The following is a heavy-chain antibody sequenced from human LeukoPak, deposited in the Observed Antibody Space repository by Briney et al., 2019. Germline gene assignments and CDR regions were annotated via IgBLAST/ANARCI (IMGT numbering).Heavy chain of an antibody. V-gene: IGHV1-24*01. Sequence: ASVKVSCKVSGYTLTELSMHWVRQAPGKGLEWMGGFDPEDGETIYAQKFQGRVTMTEDTSTDTAYMELSSLRSEDTAVYYCATDPTGRYQLLFDYWGQGTLVTVSS. D-gene: IGHD2-2*01. J-gene: IGHJ4*02. CDR3: ATDPTGRYQLLFDY. CDR1: GYTLTELS. CDR2: FDPEDGET.